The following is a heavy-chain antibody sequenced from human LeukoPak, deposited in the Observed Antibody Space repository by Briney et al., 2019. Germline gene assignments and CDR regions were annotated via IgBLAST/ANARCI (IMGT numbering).Heavy chain of an antibody. Sequence: SETLSLTCGVSGGSISNTNWWTWVRQPPGKGLEWIGYIYHSGSTYYNPSLKSRVTISVDRSKNQFSLKLSSVTAADTAVYYCARGGYYDFWSGYSDNNWFDPWGQGTLVTVSS. CDR2: IYHSGST. J-gene: IGHJ5*02. V-gene: IGHV4/OR15-8*01. D-gene: IGHD3-3*01. CDR3: ARGGYYDFWSGYSDNNWFDP. CDR1: GGSISNTNW.